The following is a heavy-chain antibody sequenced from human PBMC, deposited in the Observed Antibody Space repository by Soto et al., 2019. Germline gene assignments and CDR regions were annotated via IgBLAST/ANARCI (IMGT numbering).Heavy chain of an antibody. CDR1: GFTFNNYA. Sequence: PGGSLRLSCAASGFTFNNYAMSWVRQAPGKGLEWVSTLSTSGSSTFYPDSVKGRFTISSDNSKNTLFLQMNSLRAEDTAVYYCAVGYTYGYHYFDFWGQGTLVTVPQ. V-gene: IGHV3-23*01. D-gene: IGHD5-18*01. CDR2: LSTSGSST. J-gene: IGHJ4*02. CDR3: AVGYTYGYHYFDF.